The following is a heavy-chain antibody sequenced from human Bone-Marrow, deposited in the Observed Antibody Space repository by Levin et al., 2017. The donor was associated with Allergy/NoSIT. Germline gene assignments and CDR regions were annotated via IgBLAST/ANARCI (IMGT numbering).Heavy chain of an antibody. Sequence: GGSLRLSCAASGFTFSSNAMSWFRQAPGKGLEGVSHITSGSGGGLYYAHSVKGRFTISRDNSKSTLYRQRNCLRADGKARYYCARGTYRSFDCWGQGTLVTVSS. V-gene: IGHV3-23*01. CDR2: ITSGSGGGL. CDR3: ARGTYRSFDC. J-gene: IGHJ4*02. CDR1: GFTFSSNA. D-gene: IGHD1-26*01.